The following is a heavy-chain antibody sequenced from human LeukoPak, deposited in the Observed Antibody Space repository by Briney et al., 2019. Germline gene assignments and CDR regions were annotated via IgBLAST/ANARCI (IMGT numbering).Heavy chain of an antibody. CDR3: ASKSTGYSSGWYAY. CDR1: GYTFTGYY. V-gene: IGHV1-2*02. J-gene: IGHJ4*02. CDR2: INPNSGGT. D-gene: IGHD6-19*01. Sequence: GASVKVSCKASGYTFTGYYMHWVRQAPGQGLEWMGWINPNSGGTNYAQKFQGRVTMTRDTSISTAYMELSRLRSDDTAVYYCASKSTGYSSGWYAYWGQGTLVTVSS.